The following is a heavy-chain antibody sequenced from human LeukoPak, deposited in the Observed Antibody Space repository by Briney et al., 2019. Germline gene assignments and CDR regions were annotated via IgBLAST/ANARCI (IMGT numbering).Heavy chain of an antibody. J-gene: IGHJ3*02. CDR3: ATTRSYYYDRGDAFDI. CDR1: GYTFTSYF. Sequence: ASLKVFWKASGYTFTSYFMNWVRQAPGQGLEWLVIINPSGGSTSYAQKYQGRVTMTRHTSTSTVYMELSSLRSEDTAVYYCATTRSYYYDRGDAFDIWGQGTMVTVSS. D-gene: IGHD3-22*01. V-gene: IGHV1-46*01. CDR2: INPSGGST.